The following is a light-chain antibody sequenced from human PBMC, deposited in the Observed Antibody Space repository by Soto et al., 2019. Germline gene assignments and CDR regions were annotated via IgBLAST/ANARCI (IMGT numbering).Light chain of an antibody. CDR2: GAS. CDR3: QQYTGT. CDR1: QSVSSSY. V-gene: IGKV3-20*01. J-gene: IGKJ1*01. Sequence: EIVLTQSPGTLSLSPGERATLSCRASQSVSSSYLAWYQQKPGQAPRLLIYGASSRATGIPDRFSGSGSGTDFTLTISRLEPEDFAVYYCQQYTGTLGQGTKVEIK.